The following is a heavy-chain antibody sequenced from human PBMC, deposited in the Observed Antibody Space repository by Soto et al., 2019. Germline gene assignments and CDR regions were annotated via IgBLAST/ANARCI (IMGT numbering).Heavy chain of an antibody. D-gene: IGHD3-9*01. J-gene: IGHJ6*02. V-gene: IGHV3-9*01. CDR1: GFTFSSYW. Sequence: PGGSLRLSCAASGFTFSSYWMHWVRQAPGKGLVWVSGISWNSGSIGYADSVKGRFTISRDNAKNSLYLQMNSLRAEDTALYYCAKSVGDNYYYYGMDVWGQGTTVTVSS. CDR3: AKSVGDNYYYYGMDV. CDR2: ISWNSGSI.